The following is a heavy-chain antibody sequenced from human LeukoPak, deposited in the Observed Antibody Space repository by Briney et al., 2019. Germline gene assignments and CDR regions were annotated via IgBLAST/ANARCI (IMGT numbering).Heavy chain of an antibody. CDR1: GFTFSSYA. J-gene: IGHJ5*02. CDR2: ISGSGGST. Sequence: GGSLRLSSAASGFTFSSYAMSWVRQAPGKGLEWVSAISGSGGSTYYADSVKGRFTIFRDNSKNTLYLQMNSLRAEDTAVYYCANGSPFPPNWFDPWGQGTLVTVSS. V-gene: IGHV3-23*01. CDR3: ANGSPFPPNWFDP.